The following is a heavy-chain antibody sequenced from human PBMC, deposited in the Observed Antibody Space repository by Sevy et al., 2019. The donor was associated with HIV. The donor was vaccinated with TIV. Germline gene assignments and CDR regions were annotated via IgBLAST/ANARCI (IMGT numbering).Heavy chain of an antibody. CDR1: GFTFSDYY. V-gene: IGHV3-11*01. D-gene: IGHD6-6*01. CDR2: ISSSGITI. CDR3: ARRGRSSSLSHFDY. J-gene: IGHJ4*02. Sequence: GGSLRLSCAASGFTFSDYYMNLVRQAPGKGLEWVSYISSSGITIYYADSVKGRFTISRDNAKNSLYLQMNSLRAEDTAVYYCARRGRSSSLSHFDYWGQGTLVTVSS.